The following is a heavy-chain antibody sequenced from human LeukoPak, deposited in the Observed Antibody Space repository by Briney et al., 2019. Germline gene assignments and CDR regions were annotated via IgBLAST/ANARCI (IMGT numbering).Heavy chain of an antibody. D-gene: IGHD6-19*01. Sequence: GGSLRLSCAASGFTFSSYAMSWVRQAPGKGLEWVSAISGSGGSTYSADSVKGRFTISRDNSKNTLYLQMNNLRAEDTAVYYCAKDLTYSSASRGCFDYWGQGTLVTVSS. CDR1: GFTFSSYA. V-gene: IGHV3-23*01. J-gene: IGHJ4*02. CDR3: AKDLTYSSASRGCFDY. CDR2: ISGSGGST.